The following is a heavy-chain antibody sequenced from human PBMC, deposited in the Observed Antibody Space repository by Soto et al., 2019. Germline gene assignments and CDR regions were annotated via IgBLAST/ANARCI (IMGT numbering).Heavy chain of an antibody. D-gene: IGHD3-22*01. CDR1: GFSFSRDT. CDR3: VRGMSGYYSSLDY. V-gene: IGHV3-48*02. CDR2: ISTSGNTK. Sequence: QLVESGGGSAQPGGSLRLSCAASGFSFSRDTWIWVRQAPGKGLQWVSYISTSGNTKKYADSVMGRFTISRDNAEESVYLQMNSLRDEDTATYYCVRGMSGYYSSLDYWGQGTEVSVSS. J-gene: IGHJ4*02.